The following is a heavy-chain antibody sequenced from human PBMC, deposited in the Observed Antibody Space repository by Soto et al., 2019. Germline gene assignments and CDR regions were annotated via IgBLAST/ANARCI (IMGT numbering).Heavy chain of an antibody. CDR1: GFTFSSYG. J-gene: IGHJ4*02. V-gene: IGHV3-30*18. D-gene: IGHD4-17*01. CDR3: AKDRDYGDYVGGGIFDY. CDR2: ISYDGSNK. Sequence: QVQLVESGGGVVQPGRSLRLSCAASGFTFSSYGMHWVRQAPGKGLEWVAVISYDGSNKYYADSVKGRFTISRDNSKNTLYLQMNGLRAEDTAVYYCAKDRDYGDYVGGGIFDYWGQGTLVTVSS.